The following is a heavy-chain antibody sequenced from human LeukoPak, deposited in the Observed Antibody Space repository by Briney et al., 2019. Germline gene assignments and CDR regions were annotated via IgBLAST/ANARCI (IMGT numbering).Heavy chain of an antibody. CDR1: GGTFSSYA. CDR3: AKSRYYYDSSGYYYDY. CDR2: IIPIFGTA. D-gene: IGHD3-22*01. Sequence: EASVKVSCKASGGTFSSYAISWVRQAPGQGLEWMGGIIPIFGTANYAQKFQGRVTITADESTSTAYMELSSQRSEDTAVYYCAKSRYYYDSSGYYYDYWGQGTLVTVSS. J-gene: IGHJ4*02. V-gene: IGHV1-69*13.